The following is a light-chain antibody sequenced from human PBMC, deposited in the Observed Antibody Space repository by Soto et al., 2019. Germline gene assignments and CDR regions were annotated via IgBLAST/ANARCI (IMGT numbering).Light chain of an antibody. CDR2: EVT. J-gene: IGLJ1*01. Sequence: QSVLTQPASVSGSRGQSIAISCTGTRSDVGAYNYVSWYQQHPGKAPKLMISEVTNRPSGVSDRFSGSKSGNTASLTISGLQAEDEADYYCSSFTSRFTLAFGHGTKVAVL. V-gene: IGLV2-14*01. CDR1: RSDVGAYNY. CDR3: SSFTSRFTLA.